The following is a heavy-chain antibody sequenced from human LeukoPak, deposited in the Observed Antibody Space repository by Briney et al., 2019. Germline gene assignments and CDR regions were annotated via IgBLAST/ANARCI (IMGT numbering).Heavy chain of an antibody. CDR3: ARHRIVGATYSHFDY. J-gene: IGHJ4*02. CDR2: IYPGASDT. V-gene: IGHV5-51*01. Sequence: GESLKISCKGSGYSFTTNWIGWVRQMPGKGLEWMGIIYPGASDTRYSPSFQGQVTISADESISTAYLQWSSLKASDTAMYYCARHRIVGATYSHFDYWGQGTLVTVSS. D-gene: IGHD1-26*01. CDR1: GYSFTTNW.